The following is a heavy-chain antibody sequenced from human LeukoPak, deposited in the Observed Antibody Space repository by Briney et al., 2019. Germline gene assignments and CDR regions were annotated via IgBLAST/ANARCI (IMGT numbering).Heavy chain of an antibody. D-gene: IGHD6-19*01. CDR3: ARWDMDSSGWKDDAFDI. CDR1: GYTFTSYD. V-gene: IGHV1-8*01. Sequence: ASVKVSCKASGYTFTSYDINWVRQATGQGLEWMGWMNPNSGNTGYAQKFQGRVTMTRNTSISTAYMELSSLRSEDTAVYYCARWDMDSSGWKDDAFDIWGQGTMVTVSS. J-gene: IGHJ3*02. CDR2: MNPNSGNT.